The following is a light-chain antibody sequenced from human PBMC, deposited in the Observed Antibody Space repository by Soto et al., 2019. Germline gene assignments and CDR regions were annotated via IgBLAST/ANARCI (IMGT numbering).Light chain of an antibody. CDR1: QSVSSN. V-gene: IGKV3-20*01. CDR2: GAS. Sequence: IVMTQSPATLSVSPGERATLSCRASQSVSSNLAWYQQKPGQAPRLLIYGASSRATGIPDRFSGSGSGTDFTLTISRLEPEDFAVYYCQQYGSSPGTFGPGTKVDIK. CDR3: QQYGSSPGT. J-gene: IGKJ3*01.